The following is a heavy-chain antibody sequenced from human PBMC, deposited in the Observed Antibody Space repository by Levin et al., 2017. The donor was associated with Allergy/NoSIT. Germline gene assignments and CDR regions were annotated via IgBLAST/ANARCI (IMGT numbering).Heavy chain of an antibody. CDR2: VSWNSGSV. D-gene: IGHD3-16*01. CDR1: GFTFDDYA. V-gene: IGHV3-9*01. Sequence: LSGGSLRLSCAASGFTFDDYAMHWVRQVPGKGPEWVSGVSWNSGSVGYADSVKGRFTISRDNAKSSLYLQMDSLRAEDTALYYCAKDRGSAYPKGGGMDVWGQGTTVTVSS. J-gene: IGHJ6*02. CDR3: AKDRGSAYPKGGGMDV.